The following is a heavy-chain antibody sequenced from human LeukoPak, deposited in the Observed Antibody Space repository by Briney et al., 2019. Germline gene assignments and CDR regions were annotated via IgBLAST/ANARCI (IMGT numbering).Heavy chain of an antibody. J-gene: IGHJ4*02. CDR2: IYYSGST. CDR1: GGSISSYY. V-gene: IGHV4-59*08. Sequence: SETLSLTCTVSGGSISSYYWSWIRQPPGKGLEWIGYIYYSGSTSYNPSLKSRVTISVDTSKNQFSLKLSSVTAADTAVYYCARLVVAATTRYYFDYWGQGTLVTVSS. D-gene: IGHD2-15*01. CDR3: ARLVVAATTRYYFDY.